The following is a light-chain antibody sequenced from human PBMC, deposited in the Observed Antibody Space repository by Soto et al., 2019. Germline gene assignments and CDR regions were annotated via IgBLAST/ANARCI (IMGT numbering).Light chain of an antibody. Sequence: DIQMTQSPSSLSASVGDRVTITCQASQDISNYLNWYQQKPGKAPKLLIYDASNLETGVPSRFSGSGSGTDFTFTISSLQPEDIAPSDCQQYDNLPVLTFGGGTKVEIK. CDR3: QQYDNLPVLT. CDR2: DAS. J-gene: IGKJ4*01. V-gene: IGKV1-33*01. CDR1: QDISNY.